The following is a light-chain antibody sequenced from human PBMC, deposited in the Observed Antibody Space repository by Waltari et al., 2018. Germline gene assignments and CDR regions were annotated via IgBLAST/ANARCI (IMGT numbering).Light chain of an antibody. V-gene: IGLV3-21*02. J-gene: IGLJ2*01. CDR2: YET. Sequence: SYVLTQPPSVSVAPGQTARINCGGSDIGDKGVHWYQHKTGQAPLLVVYYETDRPSGIPGRISVSNSGYTATLSITRVEAGDEADYYCQVWDSDGDYVVFGGGTKLIVL. CDR1: DIGDKG. CDR3: QVWDSDGDYVV.